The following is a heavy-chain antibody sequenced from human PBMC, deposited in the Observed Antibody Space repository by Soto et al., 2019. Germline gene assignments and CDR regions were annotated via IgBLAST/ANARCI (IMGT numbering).Heavy chain of an antibody. CDR1: GGSVSSGAYY. J-gene: IGHJ3*02. V-gene: IGHV4-31*03. CDR2: IYYSGST. Sequence: LSLTCTVSGGSVSSGAYYWTWIRQRPGKGLEWIGYIYYSGSTYYSPPLKSRLSISLDTSKNQFSLRLSSVTAADTAMYYCARARLRAVYAFDIWGQGTMVTVS. D-gene: IGHD5-12*01. CDR3: ARARLRAVYAFDI.